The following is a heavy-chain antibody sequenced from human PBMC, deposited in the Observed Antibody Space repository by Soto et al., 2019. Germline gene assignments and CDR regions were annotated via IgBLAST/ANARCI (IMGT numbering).Heavy chain of an antibody. V-gene: IGHV3-30*18. CDR1: GFTFSNYG. CDR2: ISSDGSNK. Sequence: QVQLVESGGGVVQPGRSLRLSCAASGFTFSNYGMHWVRQAPGKGLEWVALISSDGSNKYYADSVKGRFTIARDNSKNTLYLQINSLRAEDTAVYYCAKDGDTYGAADFWGQGTLVTVSS. D-gene: IGHD5-18*01. J-gene: IGHJ4*02. CDR3: AKDGDTYGAADF.